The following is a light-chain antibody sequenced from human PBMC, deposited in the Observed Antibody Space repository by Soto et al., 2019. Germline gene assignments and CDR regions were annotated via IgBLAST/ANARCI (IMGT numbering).Light chain of an antibody. V-gene: IGKV1-9*01. CDR1: QALSNY. J-gene: IGKJ5*01. CDR3: LQANRVPLS. Sequence: DIQFTQSPSVLSASVGDTVTITCRASQALSNYLAWYQQKPGKAPDILIYSASTLQSGVPSRFRGSGSETEFSLTIRALQPEDFEIYYCLQANRVPLSFGQGTRLEIK. CDR2: SAS.